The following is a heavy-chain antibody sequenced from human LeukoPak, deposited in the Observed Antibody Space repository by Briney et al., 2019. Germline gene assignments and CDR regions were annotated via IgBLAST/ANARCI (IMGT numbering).Heavy chain of an antibody. J-gene: IGHJ4*02. D-gene: IGHD1/OR15-1a*01. CDR3: AKQSGADRGHLDF. V-gene: IGHV3-53*05. Sequence: GGSLRFSCAASGFTVSSNYMSWVRQAPGKGLEWVSVIYSGGSTYYADSVKGRFTISRDNSKNTLYLQMNSLRAEDTAVYYCAKQSGADRGHLDFWGQGTLVTVSS. CDR2: IYSGGST. CDR1: GFTVSSNY.